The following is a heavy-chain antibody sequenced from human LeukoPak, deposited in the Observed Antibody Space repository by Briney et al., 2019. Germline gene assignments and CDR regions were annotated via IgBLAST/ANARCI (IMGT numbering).Heavy chain of an antibody. V-gene: IGHV1-18*01. J-gene: IGHJ6*03. CDR2: ISAYNGNT. CDR1: GYTFTSYG. CDR3: ARALTCSGGSCYPDRYYYYYMDV. Sequence: ASVKVSCKASGYTFTSYGISWVRQAPGQGLEWMGWISAYNGNTNYAQKLQGRVTMTTDTSTSTAYMELRSLRSDDTAVYYCARALTCSGGSCYPDRYYYYYMDVWGKGTTVTVSS. D-gene: IGHD2-15*01.